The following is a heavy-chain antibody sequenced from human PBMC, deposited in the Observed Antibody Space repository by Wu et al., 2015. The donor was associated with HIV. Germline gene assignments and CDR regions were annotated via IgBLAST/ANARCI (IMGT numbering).Heavy chain of an antibody. D-gene: IGHD6-6*01. V-gene: IGHV1-58*02. CDR3: AREGLPYSSSGYNWFDP. CDR1: GFTFTSSA. CDR2: IVVGSGNT. Sequence: QMQLVQSGPEVKKPGTSVKVSCKASGFTFTSSAMQWVRQARGQRLEWIGWIVVGSGNTNYAQKFQERVTITRDMSTSTAYMELSSLRSEDTAVYYCAREGLPYSSSGYNWFDPWGQGTLVTVSS. J-gene: IGHJ5*02.